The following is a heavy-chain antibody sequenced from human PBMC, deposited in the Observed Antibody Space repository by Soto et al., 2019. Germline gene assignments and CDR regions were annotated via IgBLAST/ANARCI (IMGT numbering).Heavy chain of an antibody. Sequence: QVQLQESGPGLVKPSQTLSLTCTVSGDSISSDGYYWSWMRQHPGKGLEWIGYIYYSGSSYYNLYLKSRVTISVDASKNQFSLKLSSVTAADTAVYYCARVSYGMDVWGQGTTVTVSS. CDR3: ARVSYGMDV. V-gene: IGHV4-31*03. CDR1: GDSISSDGYY. J-gene: IGHJ6*02. CDR2: IYYSGSS.